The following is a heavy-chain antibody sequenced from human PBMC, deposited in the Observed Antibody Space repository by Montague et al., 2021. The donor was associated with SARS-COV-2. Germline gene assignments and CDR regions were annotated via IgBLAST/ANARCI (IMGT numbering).Heavy chain of an antibody. CDR2: INHSGST. V-gene: IGHV4-34*01. Sequence: SETLSLTCAVYGGSLSGHYWSWIRQPPGKGLEWIGEINHSGSTNYNPSLKSRVTISLDTSKNQFSLKLSSVTAADTAVYYCARGRRRYNWRDETSYYYGMDVWGQGTTVTVSS. J-gene: IGHJ6*02. CDR3: ARGRRRYNWRDETSYYYGMDV. CDR1: GGSLSGHY. D-gene: IGHD1-20*01.